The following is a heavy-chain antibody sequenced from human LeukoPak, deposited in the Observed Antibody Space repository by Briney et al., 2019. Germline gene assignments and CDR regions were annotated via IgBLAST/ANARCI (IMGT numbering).Heavy chain of an antibody. Sequence: GGALRLSCAASAGFTFSDYWMNWVRQAPGKGLEWVAIISQDGREKLYVDSVKGRFTISRDNAKSSLYLQINSLRAEDTAVYYCVGGIGWQPDYWGQGTLVTVSS. J-gene: IGHJ4*02. CDR1: AGFTFSDYW. D-gene: IGHD6-19*01. CDR3: VGGIGWQPDY. V-gene: IGHV3-7*05. CDR2: ISQDGREK.